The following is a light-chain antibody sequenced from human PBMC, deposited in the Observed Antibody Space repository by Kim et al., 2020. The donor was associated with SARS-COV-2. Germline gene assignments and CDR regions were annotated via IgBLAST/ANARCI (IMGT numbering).Light chain of an antibody. CDR1: RSSIGAGYD. J-gene: IGLJ2*01. V-gene: IGLV1-40*03. CDR3: QSYDSSLTL. CDR2: GNN. Sequence: PGQRVTISGTGSRSSIGAGYDVHWYQQLPGTAPKLLIYGNNNRPSGVPERFSGSKSGASASLAISGLQAEDEAVYYCQSYDSSLTLFGGGTQLTVL.